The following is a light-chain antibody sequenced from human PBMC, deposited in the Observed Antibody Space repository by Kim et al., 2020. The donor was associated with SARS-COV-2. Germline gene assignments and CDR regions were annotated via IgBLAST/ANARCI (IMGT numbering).Light chain of an antibody. CDR1: QTITTW. V-gene: IGKV1-5*03. J-gene: IGKJ1*01. CDR3: QPYNRPSCT. Sequence: DIQLTQSPSTLSASVRDRVTITCRASQTITTWLSWYQQKPGKAPKVLIYKTSTLDSGFPSRFSGSGSGIEFTLTISSLQPDYFATYFSQPYNRPSCTFRQGTTVDIK. CDR2: KTS.